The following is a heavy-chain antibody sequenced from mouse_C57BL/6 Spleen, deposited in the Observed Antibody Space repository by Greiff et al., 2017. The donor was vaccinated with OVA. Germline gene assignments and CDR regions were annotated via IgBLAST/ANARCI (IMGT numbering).Heavy chain of an antibody. CDR1: GYTFTSYW. Sequence: QVQLQQPGAELVRPGSSVKLSCKASGYTFTSYWMDWVKQRPGQGLEWIGNIYPSDSETHYNQKFKDKATLTVDKSSSTAYMQLSSLTSEDSAVYYCARFYYGNFYYAMDYWGQGTSVTVSS. V-gene: IGHV1-61*01. CDR3: ARFYYGNFYYAMDY. J-gene: IGHJ4*01. D-gene: IGHD2-1*01. CDR2: IYPSDSET.